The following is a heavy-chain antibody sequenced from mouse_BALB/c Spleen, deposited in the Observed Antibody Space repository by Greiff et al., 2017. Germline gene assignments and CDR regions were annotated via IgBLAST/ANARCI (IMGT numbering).Heavy chain of an antibody. D-gene: IGHD1-1*01. Sequence: QVQLQQPGAELVRPGASVKLSCKASGYTFTSYWINWVKQRPGQGLEWIGNIYPSDSYTNYNQKFKDKATLTVDKSSSTAYMQLSSPTSEDSAVYYCTRSLLLRYLDYWGQGTTLTVSS. CDR2: IYPSDSYT. CDR1: GYTFTSYW. V-gene: IGHV1-69*02. J-gene: IGHJ2*01. CDR3: TRSLLLRYLDY.